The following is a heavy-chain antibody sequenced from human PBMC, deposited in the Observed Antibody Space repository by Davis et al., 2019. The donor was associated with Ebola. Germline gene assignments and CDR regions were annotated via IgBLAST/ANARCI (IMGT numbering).Heavy chain of an antibody. J-gene: IGHJ5*01. V-gene: IGHV3-20*01. Sequence: GESLKISCAASGFIFDDYGMSWVRQAPGKGLECICGINWNGGGTRYADSVRGRFTISRDNAKNSLYLQMNSLRAEDTAFYHCARVNAVTGYSRFDSWGQGTLVTVSS. CDR2: INWNGGGT. CDR3: ARVNAVTGYSRFDS. CDR1: GFIFDDYG. D-gene: IGHD3-9*01.